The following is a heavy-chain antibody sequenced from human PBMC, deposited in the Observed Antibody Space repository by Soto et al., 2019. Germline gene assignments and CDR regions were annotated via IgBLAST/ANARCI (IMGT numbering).Heavy chain of an antibody. V-gene: IGHV3-15*01. CDR3: TTDLGYSSGWMTTDAFDI. CDR1: GFTFSNAW. D-gene: IGHD6-19*01. CDR2: IKSKTDGGTT. J-gene: IGHJ3*02. Sequence: GGSLRLSCAASGFTFSNAWMSWVRQAPGKGLEWVGRIKSKTDGGTTDYAAPVKGRFTISREESKNQLYLQMNSLQTEDTAVYYCTTDLGYSSGWMTTDAFDIWGQGTMVTVSS.